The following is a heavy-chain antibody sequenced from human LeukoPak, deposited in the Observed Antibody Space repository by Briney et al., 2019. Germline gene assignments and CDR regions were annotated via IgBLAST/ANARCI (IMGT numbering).Heavy chain of an antibody. D-gene: IGHD4-17*01. CDR3: ARSPDYGDYGRFDP. CDR1: GGSISSYY. Sequence: SETLSLTCTVSGGSISSYYWSWIRQPPGKGLEWIGYIYYSGSTNYNPSLKSRVTISVDTSKNQFSLKLSSVTAADTAVYYCARSPDYGDYGRFDPWGQGTLVTVSS. V-gene: IGHV4-59*01. CDR2: IYYSGST. J-gene: IGHJ5*02.